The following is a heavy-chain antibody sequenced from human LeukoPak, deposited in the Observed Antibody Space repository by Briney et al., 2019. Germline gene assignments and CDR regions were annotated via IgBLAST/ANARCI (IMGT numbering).Heavy chain of an antibody. D-gene: IGHD2-21*02. CDR1: GFTFSSYG. CDR3: ARILAYCGGDCYSDAFDI. V-gene: IGHV3-23*01. CDR2: ISGSGGST. Sequence: QTGGSLRLSCAASGFTFSSYGMSWVRQAPGKGLEWVSAISGSGGSTYYADSVKGRFTISRDNAKNTLYLQMSSLRAEDTAVYYCARILAYCGGDCYSDAFDIWGQGTMVTVSS. J-gene: IGHJ3*02.